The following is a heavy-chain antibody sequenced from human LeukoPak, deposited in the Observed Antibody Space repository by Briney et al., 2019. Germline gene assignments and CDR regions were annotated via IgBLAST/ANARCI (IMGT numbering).Heavy chain of an antibody. CDR2: ISSGGSTI. V-gene: IGHV3-48*03. CDR3: ARGPGYTSS. J-gene: IGHJ4*02. CDR1: GFTFSSYE. Sequence: SGGSLRLSCAASGFTFSSYEMNWVRQAPGKGLEWVSYISSGGSTIYYADSVKGRFTISRDNAKNSLYLQMNSLRAEDTAIYYCARGPGYTSSWGQGTLVTVSS. D-gene: IGHD6-13*01.